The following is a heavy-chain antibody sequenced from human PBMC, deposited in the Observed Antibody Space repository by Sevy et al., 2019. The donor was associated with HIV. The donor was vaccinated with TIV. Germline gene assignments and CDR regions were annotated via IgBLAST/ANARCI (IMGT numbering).Heavy chain of an antibody. Sequence: GGSLRLSCAASGFTFSSYAMHWVRQAPGKGLEWVAVISHDGSNKYYADSVKGRFTISRDNSKNTLYLQMNSLRAEDTAVYYCARILTYSSSRNPSPDYWGQGTLVTVSS. CDR3: ARILTYSSSRNPSPDY. D-gene: IGHD6-13*01. J-gene: IGHJ4*02. CDR1: GFTFSSYA. V-gene: IGHV3-30-3*01. CDR2: ISHDGSNK.